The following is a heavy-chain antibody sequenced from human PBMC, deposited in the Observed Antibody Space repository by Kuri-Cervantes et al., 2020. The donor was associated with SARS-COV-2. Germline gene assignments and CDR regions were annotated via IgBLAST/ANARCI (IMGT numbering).Heavy chain of an antibody. CDR1: GYTFTSYD. Sequence: ASVKVSCKASGYTFTSYDINWVRQAPGQGLEWMGWISAYNGNTNYAQKLQGRVTMTTDTSTSTAYMELRSLRSDDTAVYYCARVTVVTLKDWYFDLWGRGTLVTVSS. J-gene: IGHJ2*01. D-gene: IGHD4-23*01. CDR2: ISAYNGNT. V-gene: IGHV1-18*01. CDR3: ARVTVVTLKDWYFDL.